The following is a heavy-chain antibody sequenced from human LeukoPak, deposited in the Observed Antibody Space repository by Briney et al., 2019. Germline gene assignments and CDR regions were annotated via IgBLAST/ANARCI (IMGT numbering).Heavy chain of an antibody. CDR1: GFTFSSYA. J-gene: IGHJ6*02. D-gene: IGHD3-10*01. V-gene: IGHV3-23*01. Sequence: PGGSLRLSCAASGFTFSSYAMSWVRQAPGKGLEWVSAISGSGGSTYYADSVKGRFTISRDNSKNTLYLQMNSLRAEDTAVYYCAKDEWPGGSGSMGPYYYYGMDVWGQGTTVTVSS. CDR2: ISGSGGST. CDR3: AKDEWPGGSGSMGPYYYYGMDV.